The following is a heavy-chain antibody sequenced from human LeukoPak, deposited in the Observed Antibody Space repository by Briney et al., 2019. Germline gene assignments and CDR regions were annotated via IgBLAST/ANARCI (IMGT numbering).Heavy chain of an antibody. CDR2: ISAYNGNT. Sequence: ASVKVSCKASGYTFTSYGISWVRQAPGQGLEWMGWISAYNGNTNYAQKLQGRVTMTTDTSTSTAYMELRSLRSDDTAVYYCARGREGPYSGSYYWFDPWGQGTLVTVSS. CDR3: ARGREGPYSGSYYWFDP. D-gene: IGHD1-26*01. J-gene: IGHJ5*02. V-gene: IGHV1-18*01. CDR1: GYTFTSYG.